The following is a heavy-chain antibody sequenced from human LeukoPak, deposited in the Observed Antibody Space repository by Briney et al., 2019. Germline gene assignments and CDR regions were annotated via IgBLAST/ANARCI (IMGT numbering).Heavy chain of an antibody. Sequence: SQTLSLTCTVSAGSITKYYWSWIRQSPGGGLGWVGYIRYTGTTNYNPSLKSRVTISSDTSKNQFSLKLTSVTAPDTADYYCARYYGVFTAYNPPGFDHWGQGALVTVSS. J-gene: IGHJ5*02. D-gene: IGHD3-16*01. CDR2: IRYTGTT. CDR1: AGSITKYY. V-gene: IGHV4-59*12. CDR3: ARYYGVFTAYNPPGFDH.